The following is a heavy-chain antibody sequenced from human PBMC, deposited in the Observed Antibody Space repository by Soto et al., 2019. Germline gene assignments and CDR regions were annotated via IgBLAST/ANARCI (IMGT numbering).Heavy chain of an antibody. CDR2: IYYSGST. V-gene: IGHV4-39*01. J-gene: IGHJ6*02. D-gene: IGHD3-3*01. Sequence: LSLTCTVSGGSISRSSYYWGWIRQPPGKGLEWFGSIYYSGSTYYNPSLKSRVTISVDTSKNQFSLKLSSVTAADTAVYYCARLWAYFGYYDFWSGYHGGYYGMDAWGQGTTVTVSS. CDR1: GGSISRSSYY. CDR3: ARLWAYFGYYDFWSGYHGGYYGMDA.